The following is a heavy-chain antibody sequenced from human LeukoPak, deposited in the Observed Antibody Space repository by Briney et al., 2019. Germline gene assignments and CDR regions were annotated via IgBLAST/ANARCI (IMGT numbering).Heavy chain of an antibody. Sequence: GGSLRLSCAAFGFTFSTSAMSWVRQAPGKGLEWVSGIRPSDDTTYYVDSVKGRFTVSRDNSKNTLYLQMHSLRVEDTAVYYCRFYISGSDYWGQGTLVTVSS. CDR2: IRPSDDTT. CDR3: RFYISGSDY. D-gene: IGHD3-22*01. CDR1: GFTFSTSA. V-gene: IGHV3-23*01. J-gene: IGHJ4*02.